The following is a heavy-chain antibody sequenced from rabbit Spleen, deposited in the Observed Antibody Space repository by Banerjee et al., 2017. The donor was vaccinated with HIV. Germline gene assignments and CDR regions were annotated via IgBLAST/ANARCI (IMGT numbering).Heavy chain of an antibody. J-gene: IGHJ4*01. V-gene: IGHV1S40*01. CDR1: GVSFSISSY. CDR2: IDAGSSGFT. D-gene: IGHD7-1*01. Sequence: QSLEESGGDLVKPGASLTLTCTASGVSFSISSYMCWVRQAPGKGLEWIACIDAGSSGFTYFATWAKGRFTISKISSTTVTLQMTRLTAADTATYFCARYYSSSYAGYDLWGPGTLVTVS. CDR3: ARYYSSSYAGYDL.